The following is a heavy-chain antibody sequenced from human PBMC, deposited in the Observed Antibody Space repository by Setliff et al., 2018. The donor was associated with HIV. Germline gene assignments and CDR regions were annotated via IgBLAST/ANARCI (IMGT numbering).Heavy chain of an antibody. CDR2: INWNGGIT. CDR3: ARHWGRDLGHSFET. V-gene: IGHV3-20*04. CDR1: GFAFAGFA. Sequence: GESLTISCATSGFAFAGFAMTWVRQRPGKGPEWVSYINWNGGITGYLDSVKGRFTISRDNVERSLFLEMNSLRTEDTAFYYCARHWGRDLGHSFETWGQGTMVTVSS. J-gene: IGHJ3*02. D-gene: IGHD3-16*01.